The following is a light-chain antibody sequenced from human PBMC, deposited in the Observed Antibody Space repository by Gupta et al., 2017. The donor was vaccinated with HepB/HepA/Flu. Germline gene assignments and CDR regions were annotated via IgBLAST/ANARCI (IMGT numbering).Light chain of an antibody. CDR2: GNS. V-gene: IGLV1-40*01. CDR3: QSYDSSLSGSRV. Sequence: QSVLTKPPSVSGAPGQRVTISCTGSSSNIGAGYDVHWYQQLPGTAPKLLIYGNSNRPSGVPDRCSCSKSGTSASLAITGLQAEDEADYYCQSYDSSLSGSRVFGGGTKLTVL. CDR1: SSNIGAGYD. J-gene: IGLJ2*01.